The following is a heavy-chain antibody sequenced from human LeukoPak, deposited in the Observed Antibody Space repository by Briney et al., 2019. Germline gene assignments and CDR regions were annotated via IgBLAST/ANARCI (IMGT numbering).Heavy chain of an antibody. CDR3: AREGCSSTSCYYYYGMDV. V-gene: IGHV3-33*01. Sequence: PGGSLRLSCAASGFTFSSYGMHWVRQAPGKGLEWVAVIWYDGSNKYYADSVKGRFTISRDNSKNTLYLQMNSLRAEDTAVYYCAREGCSSTSCYYYYGMDVWGKGTTVTVSS. D-gene: IGHD2-2*01. CDR2: IWYDGSNK. J-gene: IGHJ6*04. CDR1: GFTFSSYG.